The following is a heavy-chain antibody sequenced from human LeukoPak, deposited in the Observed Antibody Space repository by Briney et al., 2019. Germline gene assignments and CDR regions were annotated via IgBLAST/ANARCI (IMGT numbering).Heavy chain of an antibody. CDR3: ANTEVVTATAYFQH. J-gene: IGHJ1*01. D-gene: IGHD2-15*01. V-gene: IGHV4-34*01. Sequence: SETLSLTCAVYGGSFSGHYWSWIRQPPGKGLEWIGEINHSGSTNYNPSLKSRVTISVDTSKNQFSLKLSSVTAADTAVYYCANTEVVTATAYFQHWGQGTLVTVSS. CDR2: INHSGST. CDR1: GGSFSGHY.